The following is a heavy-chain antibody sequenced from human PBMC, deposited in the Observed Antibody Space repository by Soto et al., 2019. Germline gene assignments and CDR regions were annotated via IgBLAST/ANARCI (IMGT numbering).Heavy chain of an antibody. CDR3: ASTYSNASSGPFDF. CDR1: GGSISSGHYY. V-gene: IGHV4-31*03. Sequence: SETLSLTCSVSGGSISSGHYYWSWIRQHPEKGLEWIGYIYYSGTTYYNPSLEGRVTISVDTSENQFSLNLNSVTAADTAMYYCASTYSNASSGPFDFWGQGALVTVSS. CDR2: IYYSGTT. D-gene: IGHD1-26*01. J-gene: IGHJ4*02.